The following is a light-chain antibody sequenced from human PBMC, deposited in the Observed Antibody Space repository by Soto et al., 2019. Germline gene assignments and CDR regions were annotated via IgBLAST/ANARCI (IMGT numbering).Light chain of an antibody. CDR2: DAS. J-gene: IGKJ4*01. CDR3: QQRSNFPLT. Sequence: EIVLTQSPVTLSLSPGERATLSCRASQSVSSYLAWYQQKPGQAPRLLIYDASNRAAGIPARFSGSGSGTDFTLTISSLEPEDFAVYYCQQRSNFPLTFGGGTKVEIK. V-gene: IGKV3-11*01. CDR1: QSVSSY.